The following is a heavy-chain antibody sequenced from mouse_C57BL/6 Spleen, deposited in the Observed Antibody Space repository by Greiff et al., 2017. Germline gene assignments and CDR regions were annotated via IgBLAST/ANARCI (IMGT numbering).Heavy chain of an antibody. J-gene: IGHJ1*03. CDR2: IDPSDSYT. CDR1: GYTFTSYW. Sequence: VKLQQPGAELVMPGASVKLSCKASGYTFTSYWMHWVKQRPGQGLEWIGEIDPSDSYTNYNQKFKGKSTLTVDKSSSTAYMQLSSLTSEDSAVYYCARELLRGYFDVWGTGTTVTVSS. CDR3: ARELLRGYFDV. D-gene: IGHD1-1*01. V-gene: IGHV1-69*01.